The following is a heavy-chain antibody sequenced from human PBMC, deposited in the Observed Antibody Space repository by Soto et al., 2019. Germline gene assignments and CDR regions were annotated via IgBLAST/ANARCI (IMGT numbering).Heavy chain of an antibody. Sequence: GGSLRLSCAASGFTFSNYAMHWLRQAPRKGMERVAVISHDGSNKYYADSVKGRLATSRDNSKNTLFLPMSRLRPEDTAVDFCAREHSTRGSYQRIFDYGAREPWSPSPQ. CDR2: ISHDGSNK. J-gene: IGHJ4*02. V-gene: IGHV3-30*09. D-gene: IGHD1-26*01. CDR3: AREHSTRGSYQRIFDY. CDR1: GFTFSNYA.